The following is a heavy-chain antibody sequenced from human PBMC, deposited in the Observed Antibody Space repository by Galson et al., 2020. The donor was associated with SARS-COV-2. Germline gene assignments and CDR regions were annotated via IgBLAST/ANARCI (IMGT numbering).Heavy chain of an antibody. CDR2: ISYDGSNK. V-gene: IGHV3-30*04. D-gene: IGHD5-12*01. CDR3: ARAGYSGYALDY. CDR1: GFTFSSYA. J-gene: IGHJ4*02. Sequence: GESLKISCAASGFTFSSYAMHWVRQAPGKGLEWVAVISYDGSNKYYADSVKGRFTISRDNSKNTLYLQMNSLRAEDTAVYYCARAGYSGYALDYWGQGTLVTVSS.